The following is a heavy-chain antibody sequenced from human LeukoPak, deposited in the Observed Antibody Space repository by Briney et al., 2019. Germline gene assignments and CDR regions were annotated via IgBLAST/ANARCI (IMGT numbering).Heavy chain of an antibody. CDR1: GFTFDDYG. D-gene: IGHD3-3*01. V-gene: IGHV3-20*04. CDR3: ARDRTIFGVVMIDY. Sequence: PGGSLRLYCAASGFTFDDYGMSWVRQAPGKGLEWVSGINWNGGSTGYADSVKGRFTISRDNAKNSLYLQMNSLRAEDTALYYCARDRTIFGVVMIDYWGQGTLVTVSS. CDR2: INWNGGST. J-gene: IGHJ4*02.